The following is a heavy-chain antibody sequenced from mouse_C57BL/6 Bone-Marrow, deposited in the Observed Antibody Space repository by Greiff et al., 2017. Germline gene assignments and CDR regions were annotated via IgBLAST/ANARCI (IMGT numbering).Heavy chain of an antibody. CDR1: GFTFSSYG. D-gene: IGHD1-1*01. V-gene: IGHV5-6*02. Sequence: EVKVEESGGDLVKPGGSLKLSCAASGFTFSSYGMSWVRQTPDKRLEWVATISSGGSYTYYPDSVKGRFTISRDNAKNTLYLQMSSLKSEDTAMYDGARGGVVATNYFDYWGQGTTLTVSS. CDR3: ARGGVVATNYFDY. CDR2: ISSGGSYT. J-gene: IGHJ2*01.